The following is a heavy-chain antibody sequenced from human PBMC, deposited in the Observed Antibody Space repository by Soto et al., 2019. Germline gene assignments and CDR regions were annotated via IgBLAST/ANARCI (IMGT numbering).Heavy chain of an antibody. CDR1: GFTFSDYY. V-gene: IGHV3-11*01. J-gene: IGHJ6*03. Sequence: GGSLRLSCAASGFTFSDYYMSWIRQAPGKGLEWVSYISSSGSTIYYADSVKGRFTISRDNAKNSLYLQMNSLRAEDTAVYYCARDEEEPPNPIYFMAVWGKGTTVTVSS. CDR3: ARDEEEPPNPIYFMAV. CDR2: ISSSGSTI. D-gene: IGHD1-26*01.